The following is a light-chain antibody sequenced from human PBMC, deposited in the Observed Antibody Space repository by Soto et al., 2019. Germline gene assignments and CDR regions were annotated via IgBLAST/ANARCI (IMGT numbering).Light chain of an antibody. CDR1: SSDIGGYNY. Sequence: QSALTQPASVSGSPGQSIAISCTGTSSDIGGYNYVSWYRHHPGKAPEVMIYDVSNRPSGVSDRFSGSKSGNTASLTISGLQAEDEADYYCSSYTTSSTYVVGTGTKVTVL. CDR3: SSYTTSSTYV. V-gene: IGLV2-14*03. J-gene: IGLJ1*01. CDR2: DVS.